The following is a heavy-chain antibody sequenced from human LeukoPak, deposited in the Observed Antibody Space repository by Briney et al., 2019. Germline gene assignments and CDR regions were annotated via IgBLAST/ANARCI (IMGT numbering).Heavy chain of an antibody. V-gene: IGHV3-30-3*01. CDR2: ISYDGSNK. CDR1: GFTFSSYA. D-gene: IGHD2-21*02. CDR3: ARDLIVVVTELGVFDY. Sequence: PGGSLRLSCAASGFTFSSYAMHWVRQAPGKGLEWVAVISYDGSNKYYADSVKGRFTISRDNSKNTLYLQMNSLKAEDTAVYYCARDLIVVVTELGVFDYWGQGTLVTVSS. J-gene: IGHJ4*02.